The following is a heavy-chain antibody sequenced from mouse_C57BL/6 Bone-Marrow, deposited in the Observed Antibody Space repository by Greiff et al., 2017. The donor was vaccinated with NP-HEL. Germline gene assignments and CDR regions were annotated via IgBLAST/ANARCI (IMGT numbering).Heavy chain of an antibody. Sequence: VQLQQSGAELMKPGASVKLSCKATGYTFTGYWIEWVKQRPGHGLEWIGEIFPGSGSTNYNEKFQGTATFTADTSSNTAYMQLSSLTTEDSAIYYCARKMVTYYDYWGHGTTLTVSS. CDR1: GYTFTGYW. V-gene: IGHV1-9*01. CDR3: ARKMVTYYDY. D-gene: IGHD2-3*01. J-gene: IGHJ2*01. CDR2: IFPGSGST.